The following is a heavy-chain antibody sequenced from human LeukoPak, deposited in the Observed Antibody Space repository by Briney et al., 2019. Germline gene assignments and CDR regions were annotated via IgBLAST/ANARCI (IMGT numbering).Heavy chain of an antibody. V-gene: IGHV3-21*01. J-gene: IGHJ4*02. CDR3: ARGYCSSTSCYNGY. CDR2: ISSSSSYI. CDR1: GFTFSSYS. Sequence: PWGSLRLSCAASGFTFSSYSMNWVRQAPGKGLEWVSSISSSSSYIYYADSVRGRFTISRDNAKNSLYLQMNSLRAEDTAVYYCARGYCSSTSCYNGYWGQGTLVTVSS. D-gene: IGHD2-2*02.